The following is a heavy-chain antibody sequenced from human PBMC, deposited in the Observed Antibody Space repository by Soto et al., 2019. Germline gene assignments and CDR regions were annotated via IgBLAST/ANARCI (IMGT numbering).Heavy chain of an antibody. CDR1: GYTFTNYW. V-gene: IGHV5-51*01. CDR3: AASIFYYGMDV. J-gene: IGHJ6*02. Sequence: GESLKISCKGSGYTFTNYWIGWVRQMPGKGPEWMGIIYPGDSDTKCNPSFQGQVTISADKSITTTYLQWSSLKASDTAIYYCAASIFYYGMDVWGQGTTVTVSS. CDR2: IYPGDSDT.